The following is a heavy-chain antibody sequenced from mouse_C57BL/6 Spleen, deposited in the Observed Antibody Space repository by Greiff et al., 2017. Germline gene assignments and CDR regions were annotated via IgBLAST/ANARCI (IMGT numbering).Heavy chain of an antibody. Sequence: QVQLKESGAELVRPGTSVKVSCKASGYAFTNYLIEWVKQRPGQGLEWIGVINPGSGGTNYNEKFKGKATLTADKSSSPAYMQLSSLTSEDSAVYFCARHYDGYYGGYFDVWGTGTTVTVSS. J-gene: IGHJ1*03. CDR1: GYAFTNYL. CDR3: ARHYDGYYGGYFDV. CDR2: INPGSGGT. D-gene: IGHD2-3*01. V-gene: IGHV1-54*01.